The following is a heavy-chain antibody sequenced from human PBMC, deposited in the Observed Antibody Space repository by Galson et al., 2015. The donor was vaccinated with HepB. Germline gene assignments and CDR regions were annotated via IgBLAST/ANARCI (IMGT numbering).Heavy chain of an antibody. CDR2: IWYDGSNK. CDR3: ARGWWELLELDY. J-gene: IGHJ4*02. D-gene: IGHD1-26*01. Sequence: SLRLSCAASGFTFSSYGMHWVRQAPGNGLEWVAVIWYDGSNKYYADSVKGRFTISRDNSKNTLYLQMNSLRAEDTAVYYCARGWWELLELDYWGQGTLVTVSS. CDR1: GFTFSSYG. V-gene: IGHV3-33*08.